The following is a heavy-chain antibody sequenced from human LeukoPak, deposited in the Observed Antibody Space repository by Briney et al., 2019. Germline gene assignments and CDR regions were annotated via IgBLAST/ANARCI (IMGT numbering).Heavy chain of an antibody. V-gene: IGHV3-15*01. CDR3: TTYSGSFPFDY. Sequence: PGGFLRLSCAASGFTFSNAWMSWVRQAPGKGLEWVGRIKSKTDGGTTDYAAPVKGRFTISRDDSKNTLYLRMNSLKTEDTAVYYCTTYSGSFPFDYWGQGTLVTVSS. CDR2: IKSKTDGGTT. CDR1: GFTFSNAW. J-gene: IGHJ4*02. D-gene: IGHD1-26*01.